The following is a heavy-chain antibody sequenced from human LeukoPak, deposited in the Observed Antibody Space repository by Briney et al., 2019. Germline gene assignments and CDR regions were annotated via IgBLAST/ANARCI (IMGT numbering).Heavy chain of an antibody. V-gene: IGHV1-18*01. CDR3: VRDGEGVAISVNYWFDP. Sequence: ASAKVSCKASGYTFTSYGISWVRQAPGQGLEWMGWISAYNGNTNYAQKFQGRVTMTRDTSISTAYMELRSLRSEDTAVYYCVRDGEGVAISVNYWFDPWGQGTLVTVSS. D-gene: IGHD3-10*01. CDR1: GYTFTSYG. J-gene: IGHJ5*02. CDR2: ISAYNGNT.